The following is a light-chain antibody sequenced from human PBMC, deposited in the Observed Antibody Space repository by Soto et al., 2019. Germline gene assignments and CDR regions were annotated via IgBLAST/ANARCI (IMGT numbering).Light chain of an antibody. CDR2: ATS. CDR3: QKYNTAPLT. Sequence: DVQMTQSPSFLSAFVGDSVTITCRASQGIAPYLAWFQQKPGKVPKLLLYATSTLQSGVPSRFSGSGSGTDFPLTISSLQPEDVATYYCQKYNTAPLTFGGGNKVEIK. J-gene: IGKJ4*01. V-gene: IGKV1-27*01. CDR1: QGIAPY.